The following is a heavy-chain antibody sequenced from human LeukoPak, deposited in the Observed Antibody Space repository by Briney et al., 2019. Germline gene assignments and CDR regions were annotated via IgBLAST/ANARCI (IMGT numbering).Heavy chain of an antibody. V-gene: IGHV1-2*06. CDR1: GYSFTGYY. D-gene: IGHD6-13*01. J-gene: IGHJ4*02. CDR2: INPNSGGT. CDR3: ARGRSSWYDLDY. Sequence: ASVMVSCKASGYSFTGYYMHWVRQAPGQGLEWMGRINPNSGGTNYAQKFQGRVTMTRDTSISTAYLELSRLRSDDTAVYYCARGRSSWYDLDYWGQGTLVTVSS.